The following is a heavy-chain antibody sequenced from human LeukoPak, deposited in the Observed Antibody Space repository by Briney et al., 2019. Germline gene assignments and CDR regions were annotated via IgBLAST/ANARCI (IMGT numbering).Heavy chain of an antibody. J-gene: IGHJ4*02. V-gene: IGHV3-23*01. D-gene: IGHD1-7*01. Sequence: KGXXXXSAISASCYSTYSADSVKRRFTISRDNSKKTLYLQMNSLRAEDTAIFYCAKDVYNWNFYFDYWGQGTLVTVSS. CDR3: AKDVYNWNFYFDY. CDR2: ISASCYST.